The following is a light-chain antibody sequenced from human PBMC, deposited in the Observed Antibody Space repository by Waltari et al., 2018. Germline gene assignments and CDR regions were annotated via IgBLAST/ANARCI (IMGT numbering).Light chain of an antibody. CDR3: QHYHEYPIT. CDR2: GVS. Sequence: AIRMTQFPSSISASTGDRLTITCRASQRIYPYLAWYQQKPGKAPKLLIYGVSTSLSGVPSRFSGSESGTDFTLTISSLESEDSATYYCQHYHEYPITYGGGTRVEIK. CDR1: QRIYPY. J-gene: IGKJ4*01. V-gene: IGKV1-8*01.